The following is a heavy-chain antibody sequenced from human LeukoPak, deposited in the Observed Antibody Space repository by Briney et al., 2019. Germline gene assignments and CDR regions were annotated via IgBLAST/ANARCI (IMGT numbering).Heavy chain of an antibody. D-gene: IGHD2-8*01. CDR3: HPLAFVTN. Sequence: GGSLRLSCAVSGFTFGGRLMHWVRQAPGKGLVWVALIKDDGSTTNYADSVKGRFTASRDDAKNTVYLQMSSLRAEDTAVYYCHPLAFVTNWGQGTLVSVSS. CDR1: GFTFGGRL. V-gene: IGHV3-74*01. J-gene: IGHJ4*02. CDR2: IKDDGSTT.